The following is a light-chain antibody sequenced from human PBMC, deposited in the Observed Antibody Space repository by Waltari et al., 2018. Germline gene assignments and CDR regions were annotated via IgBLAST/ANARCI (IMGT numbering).Light chain of an antibody. V-gene: IGKV1-9*01. CDR2: AAS. Sequence: RVTITCRASQGISSYLAWYQQKPGKTPKLLIYAASTLQSGVPSRFSGSGSGTDFTLTISSLQPEDFATYYCQQLNSYPLFTFGPGTKVDIK. J-gene: IGKJ3*01. CDR1: QGISSY. CDR3: QQLNSYPLFT.